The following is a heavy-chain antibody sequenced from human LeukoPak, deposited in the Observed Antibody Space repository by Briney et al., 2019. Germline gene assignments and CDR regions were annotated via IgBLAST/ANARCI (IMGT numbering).Heavy chain of an antibody. CDR2: ISVSGVST. V-gene: IGHV3-23*01. J-gene: IGHJ5*02. CDR1: GFTFSSYA. D-gene: IGHD6-19*01. Sequence: GGSLRLSCAASGFTFSSYAMSWVRQAPGEGLEWVSGISVSGVSTYYADSVKGRFPISRDNSKNTLYLKMNSLRAEDTAVYYCAKDSSGWNSWFDPWGQGTLVTVSS. CDR3: AKDSSGWNSWFDP.